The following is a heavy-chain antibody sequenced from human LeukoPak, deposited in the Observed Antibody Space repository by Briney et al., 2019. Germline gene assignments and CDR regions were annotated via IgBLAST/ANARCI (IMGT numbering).Heavy chain of an antibody. Sequence: GGSLTLSCEASGFTLSRFGMNWVRQAPGKGLQWVAFIQYDESLILYLGCVKGRFATSRDNSKNTVYLQMNSLRVEDTAVYYCPKDQGVVGSYDAWGQGTLVTVSS. CDR2: IQYDESLI. J-gene: IGHJ5*02. CDR1: GFTLSRFG. CDR3: PKDQGVVGSYDA. D-gene: IGHD3-10*01. V-gene: IGHV3-30*02.